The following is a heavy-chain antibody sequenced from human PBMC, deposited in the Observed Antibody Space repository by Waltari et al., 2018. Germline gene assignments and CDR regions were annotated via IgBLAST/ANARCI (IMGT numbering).Heavy chain of an antibody. Sequence: QVQLQESGPGLVKPSETLSLTCTVSGYSISSGYYWGWIRQPPGKGLEWIGSIYHSGSTYYNPALKSRVTISVDTSKNQFSLKLSSVTAADTAVYYCAREGPYCSSTSCPYNWFDPWGQGTLVTVSS. CDR1: GYSISSGYY. CDR3: AREGPYCSSTSCPYNWFDP. CDR2: IYHSGST. J-gene: IGHJ5*02. V-gene: IGHV4-38-2*02. D-gene: IGHD2-2*01.